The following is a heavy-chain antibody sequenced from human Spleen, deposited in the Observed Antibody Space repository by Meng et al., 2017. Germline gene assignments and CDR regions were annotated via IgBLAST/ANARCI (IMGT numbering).Heavy chain of an antibody. D-gene: IGHD2-8*01. Sequence: QVAPQESGPGLVRPSGTLSLTCAVSGASLSSRDWWSWVRQPPGKGLEWIGEISQGSGRTNYNPSLKSRVTISLDKSKNQFSLNVNSVTAADTAVYYCATMVRQRGDFDCWGQGTLVTVSS. V-gene: IGHV4-4*02. CDR3: ATMVRQRGDFDC. J-gene: IGHJ4*02. CDR2: ISQGSGRT. CDR1: GASLSSRDW.